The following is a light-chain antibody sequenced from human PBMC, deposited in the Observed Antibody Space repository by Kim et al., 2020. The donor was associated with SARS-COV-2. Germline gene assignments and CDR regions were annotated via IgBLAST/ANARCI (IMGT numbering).Light chain of an antibody. V-gene: IGKV1-5*01. Sequence: LQMAQSPSTLSASVGDRVTITCRASQSISGWLAWYQQKPGKAPKLLIYLASSLESGVPSRFSGSGSGTEFTLTINSLQPDDFATYYCQHPGTFGLGTKVDIK. CDR1: QSISGW. CDR2: LAS. J-gene: IGKJ3*01. CDR3: QHPGT.